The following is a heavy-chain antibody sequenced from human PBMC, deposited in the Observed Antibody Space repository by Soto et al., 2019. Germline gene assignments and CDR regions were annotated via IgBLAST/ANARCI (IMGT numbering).Heavy chain of an antibody. J-gene: IGHJ4*02. CDR1: GFIFSSYA. D-gene: IGHD3-10*01. Sequence: EVQLLESGGALVQPGGSLRLSCAASGFIFSSYAMSWVRQAPGKGLEWLSSMSGSGGITYYADSVKGRFTISRDNSRNTLFLQMNSLRVEDTAVYDCGKDLLNKGHPSWGQGTLVTVSS. V-gene: IGHV3-23*01. CDR2: MSGSGGIT. CDR3: GKDLLNKGHPS.